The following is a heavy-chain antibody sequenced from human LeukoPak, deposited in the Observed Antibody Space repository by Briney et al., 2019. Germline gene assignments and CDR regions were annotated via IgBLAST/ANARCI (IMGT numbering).Heavy chain of an antibody. CDR3: VALGDRIY. V-gene: IGHV3-13*01. CDR2: ISAAGDT. J-gene: IGHJ4*02. D-gene: IGHD2-21*02. Sequence: GVSLRLFCAASGFTFSSYDMHWVRQATGKGLEWVSAISAAGDTYYLDSVKGRFTISRENAKNSLYLQMNSLRAGDTAVYYCVALGDRIYWGQGTLVTVSS. CDR1: GFTFSSYD.